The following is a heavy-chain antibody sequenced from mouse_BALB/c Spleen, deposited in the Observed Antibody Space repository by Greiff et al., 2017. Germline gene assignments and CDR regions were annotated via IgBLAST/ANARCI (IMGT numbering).Heavy chain of an antibody. V-gene: IGHV1-14*01. Sequence: EVKLMESGPELVKPGASVKMSCKASGYTFTSYVMHWVKQKPGQGLEWIGYINPYNDGTKYNEKFKGKATLTSDKSSSTAYMELSSLTSEDSAVYYCAREKAGYWYFDVWGAGTTVTVSS. CDR3: AREKAGYWYFDV. CDR2: INPYNDGT. CDR1: GYTFTSYV. D-gene: IGHD3-2*02. J-gene: IGHJ1*01.